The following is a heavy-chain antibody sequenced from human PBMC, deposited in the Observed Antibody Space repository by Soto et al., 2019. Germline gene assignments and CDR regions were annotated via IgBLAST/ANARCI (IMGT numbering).Heavy chain of an antibody. Sequence: QLQLQESGPGLVKPSETLSLTCTVSGGSISSSSYYWGWIRQPPGKGLEWIGSIYYSGSTYYNPSLKSRVTISVDTSKNQFSLKLSSVTAADTAVYYCARHEVVGRVVPAATEKYNWFDPWGQGTLVTVSS. D-gene: IGHD2-2*01. CDR3: ARHEVVGRVVPAATEKYNWFDP. V-gene: IGHV4-39*01. CDR1: GGSISSSSYY. CDR2: IYYSGST. J-gene: IGHJ5*02.